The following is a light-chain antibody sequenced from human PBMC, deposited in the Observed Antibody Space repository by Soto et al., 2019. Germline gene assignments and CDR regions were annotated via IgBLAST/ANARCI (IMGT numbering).Light chain of an antibody. CDR3: QQSYSTLYT. V-gene: IGKV1-39*01. Sequence: DTQMTQSPSSLSASVGDRVTITCRASQSISSYLNWYQQKPGKAPKFLIYAASSLQSGVPSRFSGSGSGTDFTLTISSLQPEDFATYYCQQSYSTLYTFGQGTKVDIK. J-gene: IGKJ2*01. CDR1: QSISSY. CDR2: AAS.